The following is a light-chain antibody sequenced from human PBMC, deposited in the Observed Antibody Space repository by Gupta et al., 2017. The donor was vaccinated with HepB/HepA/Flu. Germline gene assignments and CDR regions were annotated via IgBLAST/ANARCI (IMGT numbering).Light chain of an antibody. CDR1: QNLLYTSNNQNY. Sequence: DIVMTQSPDSLSVSLGEGATINCRSSQNLLYTSNNQNYLAWYQQKPGQPPKLLIYWATTRKSGVPDRFSGSGSGTDFSLTIGSLQAADAAVYYCQQYGNTPYTFGQGTKLEI. J-gene: IGKJ2*01. CDR2: WAT. V-gene: IGKV4-1*01. CDR3: QQYGNTPYT.